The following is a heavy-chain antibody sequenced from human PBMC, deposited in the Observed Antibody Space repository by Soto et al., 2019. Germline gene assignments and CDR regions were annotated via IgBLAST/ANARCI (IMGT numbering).Heavy chain of an antibody. V-gene: IGHV3-64D*06. J-gene: IGHJ4*02. CDR1: GFIFSEST. CDR3: VKQAHGLDGVAFDY. Sequence: EVQLVESGGGLVQPGGSLRLSCSASGFIFSESTIYWVRQVPGKGLEAISAVSTSGSSTYYADSVKDRFTISRVNSKNTLFLQMDSLRPEDTGIYYCVKQAHGLDGVAFDYRGQGTQVTVAS. D-gene: IGHD2-15*01. CDR2: VSTSGSST.